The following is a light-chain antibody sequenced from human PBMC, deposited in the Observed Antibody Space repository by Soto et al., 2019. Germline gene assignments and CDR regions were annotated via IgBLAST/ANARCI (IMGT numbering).Light chain of an antibody. CDR3: SSYTSSTTRV. CDR1: SSDVGDYNY. Sequence: QSALTQPASVSGSPGQSITISCTGTSSDVGDYNYVSWYQQHPGKAPKLMIYDVSNRPSGVSNRFSGSKSSSTASLTISGLQAEDEADYYCSSYTSSTTRVFGTGTKVTVL. CDR2: DVS. V-gene: IGLV2-14*01. J-gene: IGLJ1*01.